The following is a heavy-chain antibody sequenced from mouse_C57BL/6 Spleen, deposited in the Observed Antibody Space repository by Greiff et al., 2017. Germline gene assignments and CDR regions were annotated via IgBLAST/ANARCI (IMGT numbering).Heavy chain of an antibody. CDR2: IYPRSGNT. CDR3: ARPPWFAY. CDR1: GYTFTSYG. Sequence: VKLVESGAELARPGASVKLSCKASGYTFTSYGISWVKQRTGQGLEWIGEIYPRSGNTYYNEKFKGKATLTADKSSSTAYMELRSLTSEDSAVYFCARPPWFAYWGQGTLVTVSA. V-gene: IGHV1-81*01. J-gene: IGHJ3*01.